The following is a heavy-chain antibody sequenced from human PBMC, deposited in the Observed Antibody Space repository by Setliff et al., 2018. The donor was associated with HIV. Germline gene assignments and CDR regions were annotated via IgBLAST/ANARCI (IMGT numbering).Heavy chain of an antibody. Sequence: GASVKVSCKASGGTFSSYAISWVRQAPGQGLEWMGGIIPIFGPANYAQKFQDRVTITTDESTSTAYMELRSLTTEDTAVYYCARDLDEAVKDADNYVPLDLWGQGTLVTVSS. D-gene: IGHD3-16*01. CDR3: ARDLDEAVKDADNYVPLDL. CDR1: GGTFSSYA. V-gene: IGHV1-69*05. CDR2: IIPIFGPA. J-gene: IGHJ5*02.